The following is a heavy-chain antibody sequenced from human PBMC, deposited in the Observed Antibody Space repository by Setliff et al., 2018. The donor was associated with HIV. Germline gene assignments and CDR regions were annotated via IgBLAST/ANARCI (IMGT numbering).Heavy chain of an antibody. CDR1: GYTFTSYF. CDR2: IDPNGGAT. V-gene: IGHV1-46*01. CDR3: ARAGGGATDQAFDI. J-gene: IGHJ3*02. Sequence: ASVKVSCKAFGYTFTSYFLHWVRQAPGKGLEWLGIIDPNGGATNNAQKLQGRLTVTTDTSTGTLYMELSNLRSDDSAVYYWARAGGGATDQAFDIWGQGTMVTVSS. D-gene: IGHD2-2*01.